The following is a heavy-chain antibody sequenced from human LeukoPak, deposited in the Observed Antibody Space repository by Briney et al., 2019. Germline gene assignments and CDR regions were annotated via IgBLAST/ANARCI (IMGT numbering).Heavy chain of an antibody. CDR2: IYTSGST. Sequence: PSETLSLTCTVSGGSISSYYWSWTRQPAGKGLEWIGRIYTSGSTNYNPSLKSRVTMSVDTSKNQFSLKLSSVTAADTAVYYCARVGYLLWFGVDYWGQGTLVTVSS. CDR3: ARVGYLLWFGVDY. CDR1: GGSISSYY. V-gene: IGHV4-4*07. J-gene: IGHJ4*02. D-gene: IGHD3-10*01.